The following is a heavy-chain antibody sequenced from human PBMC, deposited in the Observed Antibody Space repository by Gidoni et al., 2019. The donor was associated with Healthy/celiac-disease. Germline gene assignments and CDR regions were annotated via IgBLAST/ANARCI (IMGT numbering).Heavy chain of an antibody. CDR1: GFTFSSYS. Sequence: EVQLVESGGGLVKPGGSLRLSCAASGFTFSSYSMTWVRQAPGKGLEWVSSISSSSSYIYYPETVKGRFTISRDNAKNSLYLQMNSLRAEDTAVYYCARGGVVVPAAIQNYYYYYYMDVWGKGTTVTVSS. V-gene: IGHV3-21*01. J-gene: IGHJ6*03. CDR3: ARGGVVVPAAIQNYYYYYYMDV. CDR2: ISSSSSYI. D-gene: IGHD2-2*02.